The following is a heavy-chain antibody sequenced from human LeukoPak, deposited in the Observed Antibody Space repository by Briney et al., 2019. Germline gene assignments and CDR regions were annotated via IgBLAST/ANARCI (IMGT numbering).Heavy chain of an antibody. CDR1: GFTFSSYG. D-gene: IGHD5-12*01. Sequence: PGGSLRLSCAASGFTFSSYGMHWVRQAPGKGLEWVAFIRYGGSNKYYADSVKGRFTISRDNSKNTLYLQMNSLRAEDTAVYYCAKAKVATIPQFDYWGQGTLVTVSS. V-gene: IGHV3-30*02. CDR3: AKAKVATIPQFDY. CDR2: IRYGGSNK. J-gene: IGHJ4*02.